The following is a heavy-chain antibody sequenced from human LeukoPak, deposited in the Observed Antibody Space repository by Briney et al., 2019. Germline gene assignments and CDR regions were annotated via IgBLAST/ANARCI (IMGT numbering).Heavy chain of an antibody. J-gene: IGHJ4*02. CDR3: ASLTGYYPDY. CDR2: IYYSGST. V-gene: IGHV4-39*01. D-gene: IGHD3-9*01. Sequence: KPSETLSLTCPVSGGSISSSSYYGGWIRQPPGKGLEWIGSIYYSGSTYYNPSLKSRVTISVDTSKNQFSLKLSSVTAADTAVYYCASLTGYYPDYWGQGTLVTVSS. CDR1: GGSISSSSYY.